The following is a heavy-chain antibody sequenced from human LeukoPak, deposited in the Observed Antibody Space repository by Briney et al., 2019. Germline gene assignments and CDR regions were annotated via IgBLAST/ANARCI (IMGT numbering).Heavy chain of an antibody. CDR2: IKQDGSEK. CDR1: GFTFSSYW. CDR3: AKDTTRPDYYDSSGYGSAAFDI. V-gene: IGHV3-7*01. Sequence: PGGSLRLSCAASGFTFSSYWMSWVRQAPGKGLEWVANIKQDGSEKYYVDSVKGRFTISRDNAKNSLYLQMNSLRAEDTAVYYCAKDTTRPDYYDSSGYGSAAFDIWGQGTMVTVSS. D-gene: IGHD3-22*01. J-gene: IGHJ3*02.